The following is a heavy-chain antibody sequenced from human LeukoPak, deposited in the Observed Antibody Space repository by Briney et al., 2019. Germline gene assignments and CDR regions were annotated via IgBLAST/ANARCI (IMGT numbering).Heavy chain of an antibody. CDR2: MNPNSGNT. V-gene: IGHV1-8*01. CDR1: GYTFTSYD. Sequence: GASVKVSCKASGYTFTSYDINWVRQATGQGLGWMGWMNPNSGNTGYAQKLQGRVTMTRNTSISTAYMELSSLRSEDTAVYYCASSGYYYTLDYWGQGTLVTVSS. D-gene: IGHD3-22*01. CDR3: ASSGYYYTLDY. J-gene: IGHJ4*02.